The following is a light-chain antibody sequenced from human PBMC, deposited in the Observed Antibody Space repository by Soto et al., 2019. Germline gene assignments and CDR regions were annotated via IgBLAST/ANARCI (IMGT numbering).Light chain of an antibody. CDR2: AES. CDR1: QSVSSYY. V-gene: IGKV3-20*01. CDR3: QQCGSSPWT. Sequence: IVLTQSPGTLSLSPGERATLSCRASQSVSSYYLAWYQQKPGQDPRLLIYAESSRATGIPDRFSGGGSGTDFTLTISRLEPEDFAVYYCQQCGSSPWTLGQGTKVDIK. J-gene: IGKJ1*01.